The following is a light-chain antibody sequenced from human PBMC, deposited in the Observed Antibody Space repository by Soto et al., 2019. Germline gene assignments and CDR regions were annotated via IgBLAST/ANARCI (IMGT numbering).Light chain of an antibody. CDR1: QSLSSS. J-gene: IGKJ1*01. CDR3: LQYFRWRT. CDR2: DAS. V-gene: IGKV3-15*01. Sequence: EIVMTQSPATLSVSPGERATLSCGASQSLSSSLAWYQQKPGQAPRLLIYDASTRATDIPARFSGSGSGTEFTLTISSLQPEDSAVYYCLQYFRWRTFGQGTKVEIK.